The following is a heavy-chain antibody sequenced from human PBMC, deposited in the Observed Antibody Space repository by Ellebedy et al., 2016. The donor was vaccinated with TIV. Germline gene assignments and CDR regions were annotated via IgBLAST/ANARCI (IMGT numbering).Heavy chain of an antibody. Sequence: SGTLSLTXTVSGGSMSTNYWSWIRQPPGKGLEWIGYISYTGSTNYSPSLNSRVTIPVDTSKNQFSLKLTSVTAADTAVYYCAAEVTMVRGLIVHWGQGTLVTVSS. V-gene: IGHV4-59*01. D-gene: IGHD3-10*01. CDR3: AAEVTMVRGLIVH. CDR1: GGSMSTNY. CDR2: ISYTGST. J-gene: IGHJ4*02.